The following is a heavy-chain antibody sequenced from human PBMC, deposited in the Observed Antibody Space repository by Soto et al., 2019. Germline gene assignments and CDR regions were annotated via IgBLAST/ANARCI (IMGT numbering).Heavy chain of an antibody. Sequence: QVQLQQWGAGLLKPSETLSLTCAVYGGSFSGYYWSWIRQPPGKGLEWIGEINHSGSTNYNPSLKSRVTISVDTSKNQFSLELSSVTAADTAVYYCARGSPSISSSSYFDYWGQGTLVTVSS. V-gene: IGHV4-34*01. J-gene: IGHJ4*02. CDR1: GGSFSGYY. D-gene: IGHD6-6*01. CDR3: ARGSPSISSSSYFDY. CDR2: INHSGST.